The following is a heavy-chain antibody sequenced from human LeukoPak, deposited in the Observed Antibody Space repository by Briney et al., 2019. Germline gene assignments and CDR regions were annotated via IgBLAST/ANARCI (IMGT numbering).Heavy chain of an antibody. CDR2: IYPGNSDT. J-gene: IGHJ4*02. Sequence: GESLKISCKGSGYSFTNYWIGWVRQMPGKGLERMGIIYPGNSDTRYSPSFQGQVTISADKSTTTAYLQWRSLKASDTAMYYCARWGTVTRFVVDYWGQGTLVTVSS. D-gene: IGHD4-17*01. CDR3: ARWGTVTRFVVDY. V-gene: IGHV5-51*01. CDR1: GYSFTNYW.